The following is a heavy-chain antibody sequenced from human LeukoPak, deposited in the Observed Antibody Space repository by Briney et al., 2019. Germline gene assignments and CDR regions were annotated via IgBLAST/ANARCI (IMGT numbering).Heavy chain of an antibody. CDR3: ARAWYNWNDYFYYMDV. D-gene: IGHD1-1*01. J-gene: IGHJ6*03. CDR1: GFSLSTSGVG. CDR2: VYWDDVK. Sequence: ESGPTLVNPTQTLTLTCTFSGFSLSTSGVGVGWIRQPPGKALEWLAAVYWDDVKRYSPSLKSRFTIAKDTSKNQVVLTMTNMDPVDTATYYCARAWYNWNDYFYYMDVWGKGTTVTVSS. V-gene: IGHV2-5*02.